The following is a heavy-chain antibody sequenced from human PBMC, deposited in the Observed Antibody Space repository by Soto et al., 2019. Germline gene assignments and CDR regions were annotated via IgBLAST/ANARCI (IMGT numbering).Heavy chain of an antibody. D-gene: IGHD6-19*01. CDR3: ARDNGGVAAPAFDY. CDR1: GGHIVSHD. Sequence: PSEIPSLTCTVAGGHIVSHDWSWIRQHPGKGLEWIGYIYYSGSTNYNPSLKSRVTISVDTSRNQFSLKLSSVTAADTAVYYCARDNGGVAAPAFDYWGQGTLVTVSS. V-gene: IGHV4-59*11. CDR2: IYYSGST. J-gene: IGHJ4*02.